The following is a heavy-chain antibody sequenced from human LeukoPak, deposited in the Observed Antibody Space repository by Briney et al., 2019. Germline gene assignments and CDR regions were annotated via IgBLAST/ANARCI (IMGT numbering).Heavy chain of an antibody. J-gene: IGHJ4*02. V-gene: IGHV3-23*01. D-gene: IGHD4-11*01. Sequence: GGSLRLSCTASGFTFSSYAMNWVRQAPGKGLEWVSGIGAGGTFTYYADSVKGRFTISRDNSRNTLYLQMNSLRADDTAVYYCAKDLDYTTCGYYFDYWGQGTLVTVSS. CDR1: GFTFSSYA. CDR2: IGAGGTFT. CDR3: AKDLDYTTCGYYFDY.